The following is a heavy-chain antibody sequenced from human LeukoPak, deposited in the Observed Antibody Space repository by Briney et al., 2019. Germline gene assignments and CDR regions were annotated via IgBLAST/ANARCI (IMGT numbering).Heavy chain of an antibody. V-gene: IGHV4-39*01. D-gene: IGHD3-10*01. CDR1: GGSISSPTYY. J-gene: IGHJ4*02. CDR3: ARLGGYYNPPGY. CDR2: IHYSGST. Sequence: SETLSLTCTVSGGSISSPTYYWAWIRQPPGKGLEWIGTIHYSGSTFYNPSLKSRVTISVDTSKNQFSLKLSSVTAADTAVYYCARLGGYYNPPGYWGQGTLVTVSS.